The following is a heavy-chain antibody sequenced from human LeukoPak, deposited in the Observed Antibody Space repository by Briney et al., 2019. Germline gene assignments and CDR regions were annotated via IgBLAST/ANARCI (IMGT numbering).Heavy chain of an antibody. D-gene: IGHD4-11*01. CDR1: GYTFTSYA. V-gene: IGHV1-8*03. CDR3: ARGRKVTRHYYYMDV. CDR2: MNPNSGNT. J-gene: IGHJ6*03. Sequence: ASVKVSCKASGYTFTSYAMNWVRQATGQGLEWMGWMNPNSGNTGYAQKFQGRVTITRNTSISTAYMELSSLRSEDTAVYYCARGRKVTRHYYYMDVWGKGTTVTVSS.